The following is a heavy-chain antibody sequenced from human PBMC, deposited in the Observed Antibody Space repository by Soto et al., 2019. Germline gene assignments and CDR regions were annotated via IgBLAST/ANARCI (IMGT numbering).Heavy chain of an antibody. CDR3: AKDHDEDFGYDLDYFNH. J-gene: IGHJ4*02. CDR2: ISWEGGSI. D-gene: IGHD5-12*01. V-gene: IGHV3-9*01. CDR1: GFNFDDYA. Sequence: EVLLVESGGDLVQPGRSLRLSCAASGFNFDDYAMHWVRQVPGKGLEWVSGISWEGGSIGYADSVKGRFTISRDNAKNSLYLEMNRLRSEDTALYYCAKDHDEDFGYDLDYFNHWGQGTLVTVSP.